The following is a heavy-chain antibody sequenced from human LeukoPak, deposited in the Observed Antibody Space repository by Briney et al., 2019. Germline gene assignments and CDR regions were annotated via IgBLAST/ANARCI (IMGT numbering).Heavy chain of an antibody. CDR3: ASAAAGSLYYYYYYMDV. CDR1: GYTFTSYY. Sequence: ASVKVSCKASGYTFTSYYLHWVRQAPGQGLERMGIINPSGGSTSYAQKFQGRVTITTDESTSTAYMELSSLRSEDTAVYYCASAAAGSLYYYYYYMDVWGKGTTVTVSS. CDR2: INPSGGST. J-gene: IGHJ6*03. V-gene: IGHV1-46*01. D-gene: IGHD6-13*01.